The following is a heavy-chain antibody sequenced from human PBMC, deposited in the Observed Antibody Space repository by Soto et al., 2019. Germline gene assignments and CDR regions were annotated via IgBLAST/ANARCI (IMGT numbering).Heavy chain of an antibody. Sequence: GASVKVSCKASGGTFSSYAINWVRQATGQGLEWMGWMNPNSGNTGYAQKFQGRVTMTRNTSISTAYMELSSLRSEDTAVYYCARWYSSGWWTYYYYGMDVWGQGTTVTVSS. CDR2: MNPNSGNT. CDR1: GGTFSSYA. D-gene: IGHD6-19*01. V-gene: IGHV1-8*02. CDR3: ARWYSSGWWTYYYYGMDV. J-gene: IGHJ6*02.